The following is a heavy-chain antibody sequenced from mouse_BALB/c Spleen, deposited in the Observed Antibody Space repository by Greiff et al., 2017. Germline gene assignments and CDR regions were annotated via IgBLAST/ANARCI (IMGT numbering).Heavy chain of an antibody. Sequence: QVQLQQSGAELVRPGASVTLSCKASGYTFTDYEMHWVKQTPVHGLEWIGAIDPETGGTAYNQKFKGKATLTADKSSSTAYMELRSLTSEDSAVYYCTSYGYGFAYWGQGTLVTVSA. CDR3: TSYGYGFAY. V-gene: IGHV1-15*01. J-gene: IGHJ3*01. CDR1: GYTFTDYE. D-gene: IGHD1-2*01. CDR2: IDPETGGT.